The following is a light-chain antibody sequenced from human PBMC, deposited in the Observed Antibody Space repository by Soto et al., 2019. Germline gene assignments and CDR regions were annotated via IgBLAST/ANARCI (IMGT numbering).Light chain of an antibody. V-gene: IGKV1-9*01. CDR2: AAS. Sequence: IEVTRKTYTLSASVGKRVTITCLASQGISNFLAWYQQKPGKAPKLLIYAASTLQSGVPSRFSGSGSGTDFTLTISSLQPEDFATYYCQHYNIYSEASGQRTIVDIK. CDR1: QGISNF. CDR3: QHYNIYSEA. J-gene: IGKJ1*01.